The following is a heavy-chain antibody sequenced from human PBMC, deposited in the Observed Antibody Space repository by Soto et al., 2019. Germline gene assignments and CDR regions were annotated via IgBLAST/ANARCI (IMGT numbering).Heavy chain of an antibody. Sequence: PSETLYLTCTVSGASMSEYFWSWIRQSPGKGLEWIGYIYYLGSIDYNPSLKSRVTISVDTSKRQFSLRLTSVTAADTAVYYCARDGYDGSGSPYPAFWGPGTQVTVSS. CDR1: GASMSEYF. D-gene: IGHD3-10*01. V-gene: IGHV4-59*01. CDR3: ARDGYDGSGSPYPAF. CDR2: IYYLGSI. J-gene: IGHJ4*02.